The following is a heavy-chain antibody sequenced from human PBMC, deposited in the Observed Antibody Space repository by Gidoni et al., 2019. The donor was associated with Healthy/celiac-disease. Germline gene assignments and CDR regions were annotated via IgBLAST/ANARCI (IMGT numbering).Heavy chain of an antibody. J-gene: IGHJ4*02. D-gene: IGHD3-10*01. Sequence: WGWLRQPPGKGLEWIGSIYYSGSTYYNPSLKSRVTISVDTSKNQFSLKLSSVTAADTAVYYCARLGSGSYWGQGTLVTVSS. V-gene: IGHV4-39*01. CDR3: ARLGSGSY. CDR2: IYYSGST.